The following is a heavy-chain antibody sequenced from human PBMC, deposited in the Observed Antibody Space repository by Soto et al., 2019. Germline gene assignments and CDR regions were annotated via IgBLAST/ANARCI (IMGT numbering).Heavy chain of an antibody. V-gene: IGHV1-18*01. J-gene: IGHJ6*03. CDR1: GYTFTSYG. CDR2: ISAYNGNT. Sequence: ASVKVSCKASGYTFTSYGISWVRQSPGQGLEWMGWISAYNGNTNYAQKLQGRVTMTTDTSTSTAYMELRSLRSDDTAVYYCARSLWGILTGAGYMDVWGKGTTVTVSS. CDR3: ARSLWGILTGAGYMDV. D-gene: IGHD3-9*01.